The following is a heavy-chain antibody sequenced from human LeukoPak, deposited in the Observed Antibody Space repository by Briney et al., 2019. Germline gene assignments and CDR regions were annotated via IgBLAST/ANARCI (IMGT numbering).Heavy chain of an antibody. CDR3: ARTLPTYCSGGSCYLDFQH. Sequence: SVKVSCKASGGTFSSYAISWVRQAPGQGLEWMGGIIPIFGTANYAQKFQGRVTITADESTSTAYMELSSLRSEDTAVYYCARTLPTYCSGGSCYLDFQHWGQGTLVTVSS. J-gene: IGHJ1*01. D-gene: IGHD2-15*01. CDR2: IIPIFGTA. V-gene: IGHV1-69*13. CDR1: GGTFSSYA.